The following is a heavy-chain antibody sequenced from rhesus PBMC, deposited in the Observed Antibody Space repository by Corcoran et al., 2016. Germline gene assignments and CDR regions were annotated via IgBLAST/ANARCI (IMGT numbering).Heavy chain of an antibody. V-gene: IGHV4-122*02. D-gene: IGHD2-27*01. Sequence: QVQLQGSGPGLVKPSETLSLPCAVSGGSISSGYYYLSWIRQPPGKGLGWIGYITKSGSTSDNTYLKSRVTISRDTAKNQVSLKLSSVTAADTAGYYCARYPRGNDAFDFWGQGLRVTVSS. CDR2: ITKSGST. CDR3: ARYPRGNDAFDF. CDR1: GGSISSGYYY. J-gene: IGHJ3*01.